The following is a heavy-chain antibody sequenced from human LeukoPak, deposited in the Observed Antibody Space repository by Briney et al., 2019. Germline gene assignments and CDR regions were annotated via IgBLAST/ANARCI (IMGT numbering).Heavy chain of an antibody. CDR3: AKGSYYGSGSYYTDFDY. CDR2: ISGSGGST. Sequence: PGGSLRLSCAASGFTFSSYAMSWVRQAPGKGLEWDSAISGSGGSTYYADSVKGRFTISRDNSKNTLYLQMNSLRAEDTAVYYCAKGSYYGSGSYYTDFDYWGQGTLVTVSS. V-gene: IGHV3-23*01. J-gene: IGHJ4*02. CDR1: GFTFSSYA. D-gene: IGHD3-10*01.